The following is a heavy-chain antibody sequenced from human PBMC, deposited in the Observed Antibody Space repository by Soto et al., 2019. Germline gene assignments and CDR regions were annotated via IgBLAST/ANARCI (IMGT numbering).Heavy chain of an antibody. CDR2: IKSKTDGGTT. D-gene: IGHD3-22*01. CDR1: GFTFSNAW. Sequence: GGSLRLSCAASGFTFSNAWMSWVRQAPGKGLEWVGRIKSKTDGGTTDYAAPVKGRFTISRDDSKNTLYLQMNSLKTEDTAVYYCTSPVWGYYDSSGYEFDPWGRGTLVTVSS. V-gene: IGHV3-15*01. CDR3: TSPVWGYYDSSGYEFDP. J-gene: IGHJ5*02.